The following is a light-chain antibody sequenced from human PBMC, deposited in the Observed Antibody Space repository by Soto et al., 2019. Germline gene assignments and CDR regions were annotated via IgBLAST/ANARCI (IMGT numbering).Light chain of an antibody. V-gene: IGKV3-20*01. CDR2: DAS. CDR1: QSVSASH. Sequence: EIVLTQSPVTLSLSPGERATLSCRASQSVSASHLAWYQQKPGQAPRLLVYDASSRATGIPDRFSGSGSGTDFTLIISRLEPEDFAVYFCQQYDTSSWTFGQGTKVDIK. CDR3: QQYDTSSWT. J-gene: IGKJ1*01.